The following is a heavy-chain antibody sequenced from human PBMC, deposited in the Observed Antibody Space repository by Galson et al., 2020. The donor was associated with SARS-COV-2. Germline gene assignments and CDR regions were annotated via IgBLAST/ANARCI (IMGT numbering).Heavy chain of an antibody. V-gene: IGHV3-7*01. CDR3: ARGRGVAATPPFRY. Sequence: GGSLRLSCAASGFTFSNYWMTWVRQAPGKGLEWVANIRQDGSEKYYVDSVKGRFTISRDNAKNSLYLQMNSLRAEDTAVYYCARGRGVAATPPFRYWGQGTLVTVSS. J-gene: IGHJ4*02. D-gene: IGHD6-13*01. CDR1: GFTFSNYW. CDR2: IRQDGSEK.